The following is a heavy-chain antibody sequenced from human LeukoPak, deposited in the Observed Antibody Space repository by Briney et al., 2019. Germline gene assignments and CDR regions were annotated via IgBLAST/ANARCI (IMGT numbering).Heavy chain of an antibody. Sequence: GGSLRLSCAASGFTFSSYWMHWVRQAPGKGLEWVAVIWYDGSNKYYADSVKGRFTISRDNSKNTLYLQMNSLRAEDTAVYYCARDNSPFSWLARTSMDVWGQGTTVTVSS. D-gene: IGHD6-19*01. V-gene: IGHV3-33*08. CDR3: ARDNSPFSWLARTSMDV. CDR1: GFTFSSYW. J-gene: IGHJ6*02. CDR2: IWYDGSNK.